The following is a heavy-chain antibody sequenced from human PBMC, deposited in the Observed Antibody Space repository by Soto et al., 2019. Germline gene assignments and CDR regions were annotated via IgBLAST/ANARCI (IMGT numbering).Heavy chain of an antibody. V-gene: IGHV1-3*01. Sequence: ASVKVSCKASGYTFTSYAMHWGRQAPGQRLEWMGWINAGNGNTKYSQKFQGRVTITRDTSASTAYMELSSLRSEDTAVYYCARVISGSAVTLQHWGQGTLVTVSS. CDR1: GYTFTSYA. J-gene: IGHJ1*01. D-gene: IGHD3-10*01. CDR2: INAGNGNT. CDR3: ARVISGSAVTLQH.